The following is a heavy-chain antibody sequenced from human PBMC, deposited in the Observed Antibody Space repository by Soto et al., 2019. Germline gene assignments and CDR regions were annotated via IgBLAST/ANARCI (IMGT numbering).Heavy chain of an antibody. CDR2: ISDYNGNT. Sequence: ASVKVSCKASGYTFSSYGISWVRQAPGQGLEWMGWISDYNGNTNYAQKLQGRVTMTTDTSTSTAYMELRSLRSDDTAVYYCERDVPPLVRGLFGFDYWGQGTLVTVSS. J-gene: IGHJ4*02. D-gene: IGHD3-10*01. V-gene: IGHV1-18*01. CDR3: ERDVPPLVRGLFGFDY. CDR1: GYTFSSYG.